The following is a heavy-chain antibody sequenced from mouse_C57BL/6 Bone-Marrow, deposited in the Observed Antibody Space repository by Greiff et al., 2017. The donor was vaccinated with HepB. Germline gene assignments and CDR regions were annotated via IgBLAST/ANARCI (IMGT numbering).Heavy chain of an antibody. V-gene: IGHV1-72*01. CDR3: ARWPGHHYANDY. Sequence: QVQLQQSGAELVKPGASVKVSCKASGYTFTSYWMQWVKQRPGRGLEWIGRIDPNSGGTKYNAKFKSNATLTADKPSSTADMQLSSLTSEDSAIYYCARWPGHHYANDYWGQATSVTVAS. CDR1: GYTFTSYW. CDR2: IDPNSGGT. D-gene: IGHD3-3*01. J-gene: IGHJ4*01.